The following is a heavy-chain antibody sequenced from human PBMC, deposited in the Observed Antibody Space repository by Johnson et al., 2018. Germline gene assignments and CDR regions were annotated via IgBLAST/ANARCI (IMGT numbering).Heavy chain of an antibody. CDR3: ARNYDRVYGMDV. CDR1: GFTFSHYG. Sequence: VQLQESGGGVVQPGRSLRLSCAASGFTFSHYGFHWVRQAPGKGLEWVSYISSSSTIYYADSVKGRFTISRENAKNSLYLQMNSLRDEDTAVYYWARNYDRVYGMDVWGQGTTVTVSS. J-gene: IGHJ6*02. D-gene: IGHD3-22*01. V-gene: IGHV3-48*02. CDR2: ISSSSTI.